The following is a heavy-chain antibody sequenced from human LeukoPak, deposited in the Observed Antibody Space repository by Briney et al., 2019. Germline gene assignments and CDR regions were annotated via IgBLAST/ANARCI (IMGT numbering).Heavy chain of an antibody. Sequence: SQTLPLTCTVSGGSISSGGFYWSWIRQHPGKGLEWIGYISYSGTTYYNPSLKSRVAISVDTSKNLFSLKLSSVTAADTAVYYCANYGSGSYRFDPWGQGTLVTVSS. D-gene: IGHD3-10*01. CDR3: ANYGSGSYRFDP. V-gene: IGHV4-31*03. CDR2: ISYSGTT. J-gene: IGHJ5*02. CDR1: GGSISSGGFY.